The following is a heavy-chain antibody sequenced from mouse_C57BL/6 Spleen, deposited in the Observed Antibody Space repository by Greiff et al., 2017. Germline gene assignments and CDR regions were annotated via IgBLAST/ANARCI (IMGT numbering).Heavy chain of an antibody. J-gene: IGHJ2*01. CDR1: GFNITDYY. CDR3: AMGCGSGSDD. V-gene: IGHV14-2*01. D-gene: IGHD1-1*01. CDR2: IDPEDGET. Sequence: EVKLMESGAELVKPGASVKLSCTASGFNITDYYMHWVKQRTEQGLEWIGRIDPEDGETKYAPKFQGKATITADTSSNTAYLQLSSLTSEDSAVYYCAMGCGSGSDDWGQGATLTVSS.